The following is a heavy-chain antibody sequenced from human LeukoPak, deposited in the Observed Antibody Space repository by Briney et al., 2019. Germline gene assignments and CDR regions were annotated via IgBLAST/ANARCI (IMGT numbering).Heavy chain of an antibody. CDR3: AKVPGIAVAGTGDY. J-gene: IGHJ4*02. CDR1: GFTFSSYA. V-gene: IGHV3-23*01. Sequence: GGSLRLSCAASGFTFSSYAMSRVRQAPGKVLHLVSAISGSGGSTYYADSVKGRFTISRDNSKNTLYLQMNSLRAEDTAVYYCAKVPGIAVAGTGDYWGQGTLVTVSS. D-gene: IGHD6-19*01. CDR2: ISGSGGST.